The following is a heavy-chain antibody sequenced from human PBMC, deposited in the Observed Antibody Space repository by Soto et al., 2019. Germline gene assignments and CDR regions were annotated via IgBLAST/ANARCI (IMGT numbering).Heavy chain of an antibody. CDR2: ITPMFGTP. D-gene: IGHD3-22*01. J-gene: IGHJ4*02. CDR3: ASDGTLYDSSAYYYLY. V-gene: IGHV1-69*13. CDR1: GGTFSRYT. Sequence: SVKVSCKASGGTFSRYTITWVRQAPGQGLEWMGGITPMFGTPNYAQKFQGRVTITADGSTSTAYMELSSLRSEDTAMYYCASDGTLYDSSAYYYLYWGQGTLVTVSS.